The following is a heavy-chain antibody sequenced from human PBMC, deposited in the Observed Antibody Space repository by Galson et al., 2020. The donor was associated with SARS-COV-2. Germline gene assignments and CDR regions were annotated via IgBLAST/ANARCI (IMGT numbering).Heavy chain of an antibody. CDR1: GFSLSTSGMC. CDR3: ARTHLKPLLDYYDSSGYYHDAFDN. V-gene: IGHV2-70*11. D-gene: IGHD3-22*01. Sequence: SGPTLVKPTQTLTLTCTFSGFSLSTSGMCVSWIRQPPGKALEWLARIDWDDDKYYSTSLKTRLTISKDTSKNQVVLTMTNMDPVDTATYYSARTHLKPLLDYYDSSGYYHDAFDNWGQGTMVTVSS. CDR2: IDWDDDK. J-gene: IGHJ3*02.